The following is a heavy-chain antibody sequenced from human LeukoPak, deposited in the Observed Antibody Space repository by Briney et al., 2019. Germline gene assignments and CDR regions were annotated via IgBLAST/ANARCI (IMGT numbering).Heavy chain of an antibody. CDR2: ISAYNGNT. D-gene: IGHD3-10*01. J-gene: IGHJ6*02. Sequence: ASVKVSCEASGYTFTSYGISWVRQAPGQGLKWMGWISAYNGNTNYAQKLQGRVTMTTDTSTSTAYMELRSLRSDDTAVYYCARDWVYYGSGSDYYGMDVWGQGTTVTVSS. V-gene: IGHV1-18*01. CDR3: ARDWVYYGSGSDYYGMDV. CDR1: GYTFTSYG.